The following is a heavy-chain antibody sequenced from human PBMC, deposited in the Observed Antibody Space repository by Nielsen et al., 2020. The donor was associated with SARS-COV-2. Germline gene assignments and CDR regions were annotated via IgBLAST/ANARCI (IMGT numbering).Heavy chain of an antibody. V-gene: IGHV3-74*03. CDR3: ARGSSSTWYLDY. Sequence: GDSLKISCVASGFTFSRHWMHWVRQVPGKGLVWVSGINSDGGSTKYVDSVKGRFTISRDNAKNSLYLQMSSLRADDTAVYYCARGSSSTWYLDYWGQGILVTVSS. CDR2: INSDGGST. CDR1: GFTFSRHW. J-gene: IGHJ4*02. D-gene: IGHD6-13*01.